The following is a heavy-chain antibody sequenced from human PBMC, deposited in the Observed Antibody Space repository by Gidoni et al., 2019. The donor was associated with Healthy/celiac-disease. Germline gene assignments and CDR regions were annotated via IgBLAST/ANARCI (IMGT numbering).Heavy chain of an antibody. Sequence: QVQLVQSGAEVKKPGSSVKVSCKASGGTFSSYAISWVRQAPGQGLEWMGGIIPIFGTANYAQKFQGRVTITADKSTSTAYMELSSLRSEDTAVYYCARGMITFGGVIGIYYYGMDVWGQGTTVTVSS. CDR1: GGTFSSYA. CDR3: ARGMITFGGVIGIYYYGMDV. J-gene: IGHJ6*02. V-gene: IGHV1-69*06. CDR2: IIPIFGTA. D-gene: IGHD3-16*02.